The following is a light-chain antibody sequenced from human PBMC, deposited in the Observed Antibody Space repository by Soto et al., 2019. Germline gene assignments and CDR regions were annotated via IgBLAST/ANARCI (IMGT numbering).Light chain of an antibody. J-gene: IGLJ1*01. CDR2: EVT. CDR3: CSYTGSTGDV. Sequence: QSVLTQPASVSGSPGQSITISCTGTSSDVGGYDYVSWYQQHPLKAPKLIIYEVTNRPSGVSSRFSGSKSGNTASLTISGLQAEDEADYYCCSYTGSTGDVFGTGTKVT. V-gene: IGLV2-14*01. CDR1: SSDVGGYDY.